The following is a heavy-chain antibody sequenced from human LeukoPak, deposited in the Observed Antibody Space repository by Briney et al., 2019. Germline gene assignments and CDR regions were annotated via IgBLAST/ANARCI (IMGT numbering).Heavy chain of an antibody. CDR3: ARDSTSPFILEWLRNDAFDI. CDR1: GGTFSSYA. CDR2: IIPIFGTA. D-gene: IGHD3-3*01. J-gene: IGHJ3*02. V-gene: IGHV1-69*05. Sequence: ASVKVSCKASGGTFSSYAISWVRQAPGQGLEWMGRIIPIFGTANYAQKFQGRVTITTDESTSTAYMELSSLRSEDTAVYYCARDSTSPFILEWLRNDAFDIWGQGTMVTVSS.